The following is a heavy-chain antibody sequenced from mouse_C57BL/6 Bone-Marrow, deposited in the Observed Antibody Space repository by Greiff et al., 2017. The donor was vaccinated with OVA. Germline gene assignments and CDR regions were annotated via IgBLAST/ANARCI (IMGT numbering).Heavy chain of an antibody. CDR1: GFTFSDYG. V-gene: IGHV5-17*01. J-gene: IGHJ1*03. CDR2: ISSGSSTI. CDR3: ARWYYGSSYYWYFDV. Sequence: EVQLVESGGGLVKPGGSLKLSCAASGFTFSDYGMHWVRQAPEKGLEWVAYISSGSSTIYYADTVKGRFTISRDNAKNTLFLQMTSLRSEDTAMYYCARWYYGSSYYWYFDVWGTGTTVTVSS. D-gene: IGHD1-1*01.